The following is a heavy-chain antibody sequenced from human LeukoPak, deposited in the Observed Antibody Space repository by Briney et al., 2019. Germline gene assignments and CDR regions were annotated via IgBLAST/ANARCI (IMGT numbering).Heavy chain of an antibody. Sequence: ASVKVSCKSSGYTFTGYYMHWVRQAPGQGLEWMGWINPNSGDTNYAQKFQGRVTMTRDTSISTAYMELSRLRSDDTAVYYCARDYESDFWSGYSYFDYWGQGTLVTVSS. CDR2: INPNSGDT. D-gene: IGHD3-3*01. CDR3: ARDYESDFWSGYSYFDY. J-gene: IGHJ4*02. V-gene: IGHV1-2*02. CDR1: GYTFTGYY.